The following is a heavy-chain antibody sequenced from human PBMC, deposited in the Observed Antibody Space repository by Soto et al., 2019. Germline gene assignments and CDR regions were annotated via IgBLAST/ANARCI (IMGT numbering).Heavy chain of an antibody. V-gene: IGHV1-2*02. CDR1: GYTFTGHY. CDR2: INPNSVGT. J-gene: IGHJ6*04. CDR3: ATAPIVRAAQGCDS. Sequence: AASVKVSCKASGYTFTGHYMHWVRQAPGQGLEWMGWINPNSVGTNYAQKFQGRVTMTRDTSISTAYMELSRLRSDDTAVYYCATAPIVRAAQGCDSWGKGTMVSVSS. D-gene: IGHD3-10*01.